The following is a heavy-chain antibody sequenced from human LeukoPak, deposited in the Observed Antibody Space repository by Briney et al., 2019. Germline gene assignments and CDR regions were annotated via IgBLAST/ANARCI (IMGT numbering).Heavy chain of an antibody. CDR2: INHSGST. J-gene: IGHJ4*02. V-gene: IGHV4-34*01. Sequence: TETLSLTCAVYGGSFSGYYWSWIRQPPGKGLEWIGEINHSGSTNYNPSLKSRVTISVDTSKNQFSLKLSSVTAADTAVYYCARGGRAGYYDSAGETKDDYWGQGTLVTVSS. CDR3: ARGGRAGYYDSAGETKDDY. D-gene: IGHD3-22*01. CDR1: GGSFSGYY.